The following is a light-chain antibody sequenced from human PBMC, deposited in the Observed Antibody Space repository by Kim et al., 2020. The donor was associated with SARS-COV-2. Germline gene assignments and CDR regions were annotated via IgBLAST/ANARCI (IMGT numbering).Light chain of an antibody. Sequence: GQSVTISCAGTSSDVGGYNYVSWYQHHPGKAPKLMIYEVNKRPSGVADRFSGSKAGNTASLTVSGLQAEDEADYYGNSYADTNNLIFGGGTQLTVL. V-gene: IGLV2-8*01. J-gene: IGLJ2*01. CDR1: SSDVGGYNY. CDR3: NSYADTNNLI. CDR2: EVN.